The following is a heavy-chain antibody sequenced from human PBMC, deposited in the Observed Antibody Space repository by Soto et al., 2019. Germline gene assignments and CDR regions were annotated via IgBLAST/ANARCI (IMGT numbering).Heavy chain of an antibody. V-gene: IGHV3-21*01. D-gene: IGHD3-10*01. J-gene: IGHJ4*01. Sequence: EVQLVESGGGLVKPGESLRLSCAASGFTFNTYSMNWVRQAPGKGLEWVSSISTGGSSIVYADSVRGRFSISRDNTNNPLYLQMNSLRAEDTAVYYCARHHFGSSSDYWGHGTLVTVSS. CDR3: ARHHFGSSSDY. CDR2: ISTGGSSI. CDR1: GFTFNTYS.